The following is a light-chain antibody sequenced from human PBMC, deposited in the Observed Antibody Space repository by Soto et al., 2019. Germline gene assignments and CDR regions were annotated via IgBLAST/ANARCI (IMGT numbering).Light chain of an antibody. CDR1: QNINRF. Sequence: DIQMTQSPSSLSASVGDRISITCRAGQNINRFLNWYQQKAGKAPKLLIYAASSLRSGVPSRFSGSGSATDFTLTISSLQPEDFATYYCQQSYSSPQTFGQGTKVEIK. CDR3: QQSYSSPQT. J-gene: IGKJ1*01. CDR2: AAS. V-gene: IGKV1-39*01.